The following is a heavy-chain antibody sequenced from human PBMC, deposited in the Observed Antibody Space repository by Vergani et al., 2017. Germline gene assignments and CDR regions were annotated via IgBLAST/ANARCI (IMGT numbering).Heavy chain of an antibody. CDR2: IYYSGST. J-gene: IGHJ3*02. V-gene: IGHV4-39*01. D-gene: IGHD3-22*01. CDR1: GGSISSSSYY. CDR3: ARSPPHSSGYYPDAFDI. Sequence: QLQLQESGPGLVKPSETLSLTCTVSGGSISSSSYYWGWIRQPPGKGLEWIGSIYYSGSTYYNPSLKSRVTISVDTSKNQFSLKLSSVTAADTAVYYCARSPPHSSGYYPDAFDIWGQGTMVTVSS.